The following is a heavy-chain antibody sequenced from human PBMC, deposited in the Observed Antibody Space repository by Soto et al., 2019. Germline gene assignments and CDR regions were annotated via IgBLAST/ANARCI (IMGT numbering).Heavy chain of an antibody. J-gene: IGHJ6*03. CDR3: ARNGAYRSSANYMDV. Sequence: SXTLSLTCAVYGGPFSGYYWSWIRQPPVKGLEWLGEINHSGSTNYNPSLKSRVTISVDTSKNQFSLKLSSVTAADTAVYYCARNGAYRSSANYMDVWGKGTTVTVSS. CDR1: GGPFSGYY. D-gene: IGHD6-6*01. CDR2: INHSGST. V-gene: IGHV4-34*01.